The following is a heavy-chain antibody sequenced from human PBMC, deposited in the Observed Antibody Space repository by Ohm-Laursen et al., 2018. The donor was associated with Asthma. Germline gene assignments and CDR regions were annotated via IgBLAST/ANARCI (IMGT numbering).Heavy chain of an antibody. D-gene: IGHD3-22*01. Sequence: ASVKVSCKASGGTFSSYAISWVRQAPGQGLEWMGGIIPIFGTANYAQKFQGRVTITADESTSTAYMELSSLRSEDTAVYYCARAPYYYDSSGYLLDYWGQGTLVTVSS. J-gene: IGHJ4*02. V-gene: IGHV1-69*13. CDR2: IIPIFGTA. CDR3: ARAPYYYDSSGYLLDY. CDR1: GGTFSSYA.